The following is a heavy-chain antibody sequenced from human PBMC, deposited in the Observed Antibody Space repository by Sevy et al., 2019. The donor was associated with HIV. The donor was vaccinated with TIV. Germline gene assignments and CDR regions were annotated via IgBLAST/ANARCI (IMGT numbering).Heavy chain of an antibody. J-gene: IGHJ4*02. CDR1: GFRFNYHN. CDR3: AREGNRERQTIPLDS. CDR2: ISNSGSTT. D-gene: IGHD6-25*01. Sequence: GGSLRLSCAASGFRFNYHNMNWVRQAPGKGLEWISYISNSGSTTYLADSVRGRFTISRDNAKNSLFLEMDNLTDEDTAVYYCAREGNRERQTIPLDSWGRGIQVNVSS. V-gene: IGHV3-48*02.